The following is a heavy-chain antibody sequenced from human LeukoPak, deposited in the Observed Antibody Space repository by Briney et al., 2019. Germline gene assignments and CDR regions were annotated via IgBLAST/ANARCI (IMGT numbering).Heavy chain of an antibody. D-gene: IGHD1-14*01. CDR3: ARGQNTGGNDAFDI. Sequence: SETLSLTCTVSGGSISSSSYYWGWIRQPPGKGLEWIGSIYYSGSTYYNPSLKSRVTISVDTSKNQFSLKLSSVTAADTAVYYCARGQNTGGNDAFDIWGQGTMVTVSS. CDR2: IYYSGST. J-gene: IGHJ3*02. V-gene: IGHV4-39*07. CDR1: GGSISSSSYY.